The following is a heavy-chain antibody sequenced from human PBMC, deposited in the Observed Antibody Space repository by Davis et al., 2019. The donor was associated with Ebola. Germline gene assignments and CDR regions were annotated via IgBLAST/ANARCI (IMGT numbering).Heavy chain of an antibody. J-gene: IGHJ4*02. D-gene: IGHD4-17*01. CDR2: IKKDGIQK. CDR1: GLTFSSLG. Sequence: GGSLRLSCATSGLTFSSLGMSWVRQAPGKGLEWVATIKKDGIQKYYVDSVKGRFIISRDNAKNSLYLQMNSLRVEDTAVYYCTRVIDGDYDGNWGQGTLVTVSS. V-gene: IGHV3-7*04. CDR3: TRVIDGDYDGN.